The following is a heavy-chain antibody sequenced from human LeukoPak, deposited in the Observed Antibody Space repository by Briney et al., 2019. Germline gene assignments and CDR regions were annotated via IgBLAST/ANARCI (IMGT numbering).Heavy chain of an antibody. Sequence: GGALRLSCAASGFTFSSYDMHWVRQATGKGLEWVSAIGIAGDTYYPGSVKGRFTISRENAKNSLYLQMNSLRAGDTAVYYCARAEYYYYYGIDVWGQGTTVTISS. V-gene: IGHV3-13*01. CDR1: GFTFSSYD. CDR2: IGIAGDT. J-gene: IGHJ6*02. CDR3: ARAEYYYYYGIDV.